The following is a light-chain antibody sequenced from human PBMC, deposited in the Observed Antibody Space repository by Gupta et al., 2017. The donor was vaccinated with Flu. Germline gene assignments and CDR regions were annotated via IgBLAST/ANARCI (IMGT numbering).Light chain of an antibody. CDR2: GTS. Sequence: EIVLTQSPGTLSLSPGERATPSCRASQSVSSTYFAWYQHKPGQAPRLLIYGTSTRATGIPDRFSGSGSGTDFILTISRLEPEDSAVYYCQHKDISPFTFGGGTKVEI. V-gene: IGKV3-20*01. J-gene: IGKJ4*01. CDR1: QSVSSTY. CDR3: QHKDISPFT.